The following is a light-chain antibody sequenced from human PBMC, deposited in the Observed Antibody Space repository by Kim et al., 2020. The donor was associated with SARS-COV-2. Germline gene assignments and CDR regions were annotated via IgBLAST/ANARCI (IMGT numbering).Light chain of an antibody. CDR1: SGSIASNY. Sequence: NFMLTQPHSVSESPGKTVTISCTRSSGSIASNYVQWYQQRPGSAPTTVIYEDNQRPSGVPDRFSGSIDSSSNSASLTISGLKTEDEADYYCQSYVSSSYVVFGGGTQLTVL. CDR3: QSYVSSSYVV. V-gene: IGLV6-57*03. CDR2: EDN. J-gene: IGLJ2*01.